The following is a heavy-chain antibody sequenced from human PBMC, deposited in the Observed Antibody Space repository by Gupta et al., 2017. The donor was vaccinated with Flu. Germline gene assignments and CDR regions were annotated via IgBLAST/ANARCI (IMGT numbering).Heavy chain of an antibody. D-gene: IGHD5-12*01. Sequence: NWVRQAPGKGLEWVSGISLRGTHRQYGDSVKGRFTISRENTKSAMDLQMNSLRVEDTAVYFCARDRYRGVDGPGGDLDHCGQGILVSVSS. J-gene: IGHJ4*02. CDR3: ARDRYRGVDGPGGDLDH. CDR2: ISLRGTHR. V-gene: IGHV3-21*01.